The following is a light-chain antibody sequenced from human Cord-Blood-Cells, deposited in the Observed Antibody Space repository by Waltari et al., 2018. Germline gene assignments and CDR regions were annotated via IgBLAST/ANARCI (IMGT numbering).Light chain of an antibody. V-gene: IGLV2-23*01. Sequence: QSALTQPASVSGSPGQSITISCTGTSSYVGSYNLASWFQQHPGKAPKPMIYEGSKRPSGVSNRFSGSKSGNTASLTISGLQAEDEADYYCCSYAGSSTFVFGTGTKVTVL. CDR1: SSYVGSYNL. CDR2: EGS. CDR3: CSYAGSSTFV. J-gene: IGLJ1*01.